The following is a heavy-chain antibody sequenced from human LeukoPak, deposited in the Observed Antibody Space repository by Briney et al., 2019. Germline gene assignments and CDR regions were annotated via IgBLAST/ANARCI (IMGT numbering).Heavy chain of an antibody. CDR1: GGSISSHY. D-gene: IGHD1-26*01. CDR3: ARSPPGGSYQYYYYYYMDV. V-gene: IGHV4-59*11. J-gene: IGHJ6*03. CDR2: IYYSGST. Sequence: SETLSLTCTVSGGSISSHYWSWIRQPPGKGLEWIGYIYYSGSTNYNPSLKSRVTISVDTSKNQFSLKLSSVTAADTAVYYCARSPPGGSYQYYYYYYMDVWGKGTTVTVSS.